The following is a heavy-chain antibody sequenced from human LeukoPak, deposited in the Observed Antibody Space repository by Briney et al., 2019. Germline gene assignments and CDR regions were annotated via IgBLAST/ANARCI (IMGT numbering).Heavy chain of an antibody. J-gene: IGHJ3*02. CDR1: GYTFAAYY. CDR3: ATCGLHFDI. Sequence: GSSVKVSCKASGYTFAAYYMYWVRQAPGQGLEWMGWIRPNSGVTNYTQKFQGRVTMTRDTSINTAYMELSSLTSDDTAVYFCATCGLHFDIWGQGTMVTVAS. V-gene: IGHV1-2*02. CDR2: IRPNSGVT.